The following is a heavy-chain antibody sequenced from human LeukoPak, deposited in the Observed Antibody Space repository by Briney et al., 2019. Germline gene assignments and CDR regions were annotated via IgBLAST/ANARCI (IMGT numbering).Heavy chain of an antibody. D-gene: IGHD6-19*01. J-gene: IGHJ4*02. CDR2: ISYDGSNK. Sequence: PGGSLRLSCAASGFTFSSYGMHWVRQAPGKGLEWVAVISYDGSNKYYADSVKGRFTFSRDNSKNTLYLQMNSLRSEDTAVYYCAKDRGSDSGWYHFDYWGQGTLVTVSS. CDR3: AKDRGSDSGWYHFDY. V-gene: IGHV3-30*18. CDR1: GFTFSSYG.